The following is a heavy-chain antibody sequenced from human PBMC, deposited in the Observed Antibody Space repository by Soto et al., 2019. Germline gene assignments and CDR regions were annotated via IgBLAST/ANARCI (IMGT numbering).Heavy chain of an antibody. CDR3: ARGKGMEEKYYNYDMDI. D-gene: IGHD1-1*01. V-gene: IGHV1-3*01. CDR1: GYTFSTYA. CDR2: INGGTGQT. J-gene: IGHJ6*02. Sequence: ASVKVSCKASGYTFSTYAMHWVRQAPGQSLEWMGWINGGTGQTRYSQRFQDRVTITRDTSAKTTYMDLTSLRSEDTAVYYCARGKGMEEKYYNYDMDIWGRGTTVTVSS.